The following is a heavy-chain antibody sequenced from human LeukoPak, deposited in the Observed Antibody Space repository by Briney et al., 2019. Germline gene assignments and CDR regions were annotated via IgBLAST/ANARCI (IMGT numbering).Heavy chain of an antibody. CDR3: ARELRGYSPQDY. Sequence: ASVKVSCKASGYTFTGYYMHWVRQAPGQGLEWMGWINPNSGGTKYAQRFQDRVSMTRDTSITTAHMELSRLRSDDTAVYYCARELRGYSPQDYWGQGTLVTVSS. J-gene: IGHJ4*02. D-gene: IGHD5-18*01. V-gene: IGHV1-2*02. CDR2: INPNSGGT. CDR1: GYTFTGYY.